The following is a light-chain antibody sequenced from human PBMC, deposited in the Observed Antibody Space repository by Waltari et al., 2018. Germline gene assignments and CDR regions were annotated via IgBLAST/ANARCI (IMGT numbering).Light chain of an antibody. CDR3: QHYVRLPAT. V-gene: IGKV3-20*01. CDR1: QSVGRP. J-gene: IGKJ1*01. CDR2: GAS. Sequence: EIVLTQSPGTLSLSPGERATLSCRASQSVGRPLAWYQLKPGQAPRLLIYGASTRATGTPDRCSGSGSGTDFSLTISRLEPEDFAVYFCQHYVRLPATFGQGTRVEV.